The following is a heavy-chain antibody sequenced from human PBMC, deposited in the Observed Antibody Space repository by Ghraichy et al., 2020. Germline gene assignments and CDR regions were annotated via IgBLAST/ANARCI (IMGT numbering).Heavy chain of an antibody. CDR2: INHSGST. V-gene: IGHV4-34*01. J-gene: IGHJ4*02. CDR3: ARGRSGLRYFDWLLFSPQYYFDY. CDR1: GGSFSGYY. D-gene: IGHD3-9*01. Sequence: SETLSLTCAVYGGSFSGYYWSWIRQPPGKGLEWIGEINHSGSTNYNPSLKSRVTISVDTSKNQFSLKLSSVTAADTAVYYCARGRSGLRYFDWLLFSPQYYFDYWGQGTLVTVSS.